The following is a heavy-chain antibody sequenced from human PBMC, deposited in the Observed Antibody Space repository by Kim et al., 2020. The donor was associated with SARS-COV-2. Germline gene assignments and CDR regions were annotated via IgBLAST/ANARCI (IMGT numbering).Heavy chain of an antibody. CDR1: GGSFSGYY. Sequence: SETLSLTCAVYGGSFSGYYWSWIRQPPGKGLEWIGEINHSGSTNYNPSLKSRVTISVDTSKNQFSLKLSSVTAADTAVYYCARVGGRDGYNKPFDYWGQGTLVTVSS. CDR3: ARVGGRDGYNKPFDY. J-gene: IGHJ4*02. CDR2: INHSGST. V-gene: IGHV4-34*01. D-gene: IGHD5-12*01.